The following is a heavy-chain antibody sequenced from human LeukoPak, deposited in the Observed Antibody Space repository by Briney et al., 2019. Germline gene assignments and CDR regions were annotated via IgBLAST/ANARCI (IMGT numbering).Heavy chain of an antibody. CDR2: IDWDDDK. CDR1: GFSLSTSGMP. CDR3: ARIESSSSTGFDY. J-gene: IGHJ4*02. V-gene: IGHV2-70*04. Sequence: SGPTLVHPTQALTLTCTFSGFSLSTSGMPVSWIRQPPGKALEWLARIDWDDDKYYSTSLKTRLTISKDTSKNQVVLTMTNMDPVDTATFYCARIESSSSTGFDYWGQGTLVTVSS. D-gene: IGHD6-6*01.